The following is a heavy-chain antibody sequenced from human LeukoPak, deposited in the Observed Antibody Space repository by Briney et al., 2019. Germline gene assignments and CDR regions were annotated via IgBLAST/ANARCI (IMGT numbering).Heavy chain of an antibody. Sequence: PSETLSLTCTVSGGSISSGSYYWRWIRQPAGKGLEWIERIYSSGSTNYNPSLKSRVTISVDTSNNQFSLKLSSVTAADTAVYYCARLDYGEFDYWGQGTLVTVSS. V-gene: IGHV4-61*02. CDR2: IYSSGST. D-gene: IGHD4-17*01. J-gene: IGHJ4*02. CDR1: GGSISSGSYY. CDR3: ARLDYGEFDY.